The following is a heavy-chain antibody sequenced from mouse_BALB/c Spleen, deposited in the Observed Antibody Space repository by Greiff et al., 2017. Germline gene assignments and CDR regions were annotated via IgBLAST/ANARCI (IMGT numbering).Heavy chain of an antibody. CDR1: GYSFTSYW. J-gene: IGHJ2*01. D-gene: IGHD1-1*01. CDR3: ARVDYGIRRYFDY. V-gene: IGHV1-74*01. CDR2: IHPSDSDT. Sequence: QVQLQQPGAELVRPGASVKLSCKASGYSFTSYWMNWVKQRPGQGLEWIGMIHPSDSDTRLNQKFKDKATLTADKSSSTAYMQLSSPTSEDSAVYYCARVDYGIRRYFDYWGQGTTLTVSA.